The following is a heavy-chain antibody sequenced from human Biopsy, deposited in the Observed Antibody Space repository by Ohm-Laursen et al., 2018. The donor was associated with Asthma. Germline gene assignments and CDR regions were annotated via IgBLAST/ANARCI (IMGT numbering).Heavy chain of an antibody. CDR2: ISTYSGNT. V-gene: IGHV1-18*01. CDR3: ARDQGSALSGAGMDV. D-gene: IGHD3-9*01. Sequence: GASVKVSCKAPGYTFTTYGISWLRQAPGQGLEWMGWISTYSGNTKYGRKVQGRVTMTTDTATSTAYIYLRSLRSDDTAVYYCARDQGSALSGAGMDVWGQGTTVTVSS. J-gene: IGHJ6*02. CDR1: GYTFTTYG.